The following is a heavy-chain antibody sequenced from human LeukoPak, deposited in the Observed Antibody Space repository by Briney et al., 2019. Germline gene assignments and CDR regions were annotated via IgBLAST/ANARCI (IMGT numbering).Heavy chain of an antibody. CDR1: GYTFTGYY. D-gene: IGHD7-27*01. Sequence: ASVKVSCKASGYTFTGYYMHWVRQAPGQGLEWMGWINPNRGGTNYAQKFQGRVTMTRDTSISTAYMELSRLRSDDTAVYYCARVANWGSSPIDYWGQGTLVTVSS. CDR2: INPNRGGT. J-gene: IGHJ4*02. V-gene: IGHV1-2*02. CDR3: ARVANWGSSPIDY.